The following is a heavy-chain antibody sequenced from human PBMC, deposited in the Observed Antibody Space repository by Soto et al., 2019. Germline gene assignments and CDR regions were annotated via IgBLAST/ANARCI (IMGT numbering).Heavy chain of an antibody. CDR1: GGSISSSSYY. J-gene: IGHJ2*01. CDR2: IYHSGTT. D-gene: IGHD3-22*01. Sequence: PSETLSLTCTVSGGSISSSSYYWGWIRQPPGKGLEWIGYIYHSGTTNYDPSLKSRATISADTSKSQFSLKLRSVTAADSAVYYCARGAGYYDSSGYYWYFDIWGRGTLVTVSS. V-gene: IGHV4-61*05. CDR3: ARGAGYYDSSGYYWYFDI.